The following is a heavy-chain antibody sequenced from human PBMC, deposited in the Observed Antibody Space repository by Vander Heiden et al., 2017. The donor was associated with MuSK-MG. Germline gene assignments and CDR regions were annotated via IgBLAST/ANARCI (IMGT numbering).Heavy chain of an antibody. CDR3: AKDSGGNDSSGYYYDY. D-gene: IGHD3-22*01. V-gene: IGHV3-30*18. J-gene: IGHJ4*02. CDR1: GFTFSSYG. Sequence: QVQLVESGGGVVQPGRSLRLSCAASGFTFSSYGMHWVRQAPGKGLEWVAVISYDGSNKYYADSVKGRFTISRDNSKNTLYLQMNSLRAEDTAVYYCAKDSGGNDSSGYYYDYWGQGTLVTVSS. CDR2: ISYDGSNK.